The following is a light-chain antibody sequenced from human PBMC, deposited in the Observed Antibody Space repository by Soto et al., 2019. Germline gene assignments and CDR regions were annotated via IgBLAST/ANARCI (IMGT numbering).Light chain of an antibody. CDR2: GAS. CDR3: QQYDSSPWT. V-gene: IGKV3-20*01. J-gene: IGKJ1*01. Sequence: EIVLTQSPGTLSLSPGERATLPSRASQSVTSSYLAWYQQKPGQAPRLLIYGASSRATGIPDRFSGSGSGTDFTLTISRLEPEDFAVYYCQQYDSSPWTFGQGTKVEIK. CDR1: QSVTSSY.